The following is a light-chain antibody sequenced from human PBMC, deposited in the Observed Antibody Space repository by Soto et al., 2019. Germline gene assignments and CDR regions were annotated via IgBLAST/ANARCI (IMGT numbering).Light chain of an antibody. CDR2: DTY. CDR1: QSVSSSY. CDR3: QQYSNWPPIT. J-gene: IGKJ5*01. Sequence: EIVLTQSPGTLSLSPGETATLSCRASQSVSSSYLAWYQQKPGQAPRLLIYDTYTRATGIPARFSGSGSGTEFTPTISSLQSEDFAVYYCQQYSNWPPITCGQGTRLEIK. V-gene: IGKV3-15*01.